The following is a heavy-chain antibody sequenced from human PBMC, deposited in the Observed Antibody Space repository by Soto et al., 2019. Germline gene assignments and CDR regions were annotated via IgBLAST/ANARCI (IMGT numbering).Heavy chain of an antibody. CDR1: GYTFTSYY. V-gene: IGHV1-46*03. Sequence: QVQLVQSGAEVKKPGASVKVSCKASGYTFTSYYMHWVRQAPGQGLEWMGIINPSGGSTSYAQKFQGRVTMTRDTSTSTVYMELSSLRSEDTAVYYCARNRQGGYYYYGMDVWGQGTTVTVSS. CDR3: ARNRQGGYYYYGMDV. J-gene: IGHJ6*02. D-gene: IGHD1-26*01. CDR2: INPSGGST.